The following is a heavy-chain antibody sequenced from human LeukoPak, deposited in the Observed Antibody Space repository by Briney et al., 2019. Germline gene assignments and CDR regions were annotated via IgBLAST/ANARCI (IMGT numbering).Heavy chain of an antibody. J-gene: IGHJ4*02. V-gene: IGHV3-21*01. CDR3: ARLYCSSTSCYSGYFDY. Sequence: GSLRLSCAASGFTFSSYSMNWVRQAPGKGLEWVSSISSSSSYIYYADSVKGRFTISRDNAKNSLYLQMNSLRAEDTAVYYCARLYCSSTSCYSGYFDYWGQGTLVTVSS. CDR2: ISSSSSYI. D-gene: IGHD2-2*01. CDR1: GFTFSSYS.